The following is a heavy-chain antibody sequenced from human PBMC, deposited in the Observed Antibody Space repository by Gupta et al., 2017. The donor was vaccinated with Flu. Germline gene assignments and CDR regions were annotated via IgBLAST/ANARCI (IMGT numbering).Heavy chain of an antibody. CDR3: VAALGWKGAVY. D-gene: IGHD1-26*01. CDR1: GFTFSSYW. J-gene: IGHJ4*02. CDR2: IYGDGSST. V-gene: IGHV3-74*01. Sequence: EVQLVESGGGLVQPGGSLRLSCAASGFTFSSYWMHWVRQAPGKGLVWVSRIYGDGSSTDYADSVKGRFTISRDNAKNTLYLQMDSLRVEDTAVDDCVAALGWKGAVYWGQGTRVTVSS.